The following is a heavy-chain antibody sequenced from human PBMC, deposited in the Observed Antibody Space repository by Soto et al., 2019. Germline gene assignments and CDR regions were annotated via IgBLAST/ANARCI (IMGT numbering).Heavy chain of an antibody. CDR2: IYNSGST. V-gene: IGHV4-59*01. CDR1: GVSISSSY. CDR3: ARDRAFSSGRSCNSPPDYYYYMDV. D-gene: IGHD2-15*01. Sequence: QVQLQESGPGLVKPSETLSLTCTVSGVSISSSYWSWIRQPPGKGLEWIGYIYNSGSTNYNPSLKSRVTISVDTSKNQVSLGLISATAADTAVYYCARDRAFSSGRSCNSPPDYYYYMDVWGKGTTVTVS. J-gene: IGHJ6*03.